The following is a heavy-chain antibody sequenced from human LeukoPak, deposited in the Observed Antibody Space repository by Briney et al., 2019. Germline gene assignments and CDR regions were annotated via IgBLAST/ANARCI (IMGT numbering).Heavy chain of an antibody. CDR2: ISSSSSYI. CDR1: GFTFSSYS. CDR3: ARWGLTADDY. V-gene: IGHV3-21*01. D-gene: IGHD3-16*01. Sequence: KSGGSLRLSCAASGFTFSSYSMNWVRQAPGKGLEWVSSISSSSSYIYYADSVKGRFTISRDNAKNSLYLQMNSLRAEDTAVYYCARWGLTADDYWGQGTLVTVSS. J-gene: IGHJ4*02.